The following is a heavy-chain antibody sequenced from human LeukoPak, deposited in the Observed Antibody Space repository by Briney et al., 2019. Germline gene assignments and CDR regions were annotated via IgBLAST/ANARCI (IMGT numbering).Heavy chain of an antibody. CDR2: INHGGST. D-gene: IGHD3-9*01. J-gene: IGHJ5*02. CDR1: GGSFSAYY. Sequence: SETLSLTCAVYGGSFSAYYWSWIRQPPGKGLEWIGEINHGGSTNYNPSLKSRVTISVDTSKNQFSLKLSSVTAADTAVYYCARDRYYDILTGGYWFDPWGQETLVTVSS. CDR3: ARDRYYDILTGGYWFDP. V-gene: IGHV4-34*01.